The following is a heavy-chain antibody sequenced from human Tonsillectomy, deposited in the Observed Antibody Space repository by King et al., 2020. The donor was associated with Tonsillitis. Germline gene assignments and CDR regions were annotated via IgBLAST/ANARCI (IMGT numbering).Heavy chain of an antibody. V-gene: IGHV2-26*01. Sequence: TLKESGPVLVKPTDTLTLTCTVSGFSLSNARMGVSWIRQPPGKALEWLAHIFSNDEKTYSTSLKSRVSISKDTSKSQVVLTMTNMDPVDTATYYCARTTRYNWNYDGMDVWGQGTTVTVSS. CDR1: GFSLSNARMG. J-gene: IGHJ6*02. CDR2: IFSNDEK. D-gene: IGHD1-20*01. CDR3: ARTTRYNWNYDGMDV.